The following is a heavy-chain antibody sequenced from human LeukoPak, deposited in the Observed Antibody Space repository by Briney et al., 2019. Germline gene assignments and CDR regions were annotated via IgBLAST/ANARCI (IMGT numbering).Heavy chain of an antibody. J-gene: IGHJ6*02. CDR3: ARVPGLGYYGMDV. Sequence: GGSLRLSCAAPGFTFSDYYMSWIRQAPGKGPEWISNISSSGDYRNYADSVKGRFTISRDNAKNSLYLQMSSLRGDDTAVYYCARVPGLGYYGMDVWGQGTTVIVSS. CDR2: ISSSGDYR. D-gene: IGHD1-14*01. V-gene: IGHV3-11*05. CDR1: GFTFSDYY.